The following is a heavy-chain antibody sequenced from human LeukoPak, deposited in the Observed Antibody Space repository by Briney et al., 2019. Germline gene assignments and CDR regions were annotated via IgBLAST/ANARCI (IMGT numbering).Heavy chain of an antibody. V-gene: IGHV4-34*01. CDR2: GSESGGT. D-gene: IGHD2-21*01. CDR1: GGSLNGHY. CDR3: ARQGPYCDGDCYRDAFNI. J-gene: IGHJ3*02. Sequence: SETLSLTCAVYGGSLNGHYWSWIRQPPGKGLEWIGEGSESGGTKFNPSLKSRVTISVDTSKNQFSLKLSSVTAADTAIYYCARQGPYCDGDCYRDAFNIWGQGTMVTVSS.